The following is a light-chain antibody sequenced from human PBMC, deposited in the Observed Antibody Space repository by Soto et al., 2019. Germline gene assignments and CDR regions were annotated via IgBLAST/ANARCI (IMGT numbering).Light chain of an antibody. J-gene: IGKJ1*01. CDR1: QSVSSNY. Sequence: IVLTQSPGTLSLSPGERATLSCRASQSVSSNYLAWYQRKPGQAPRLLIYGASSRAIDIPNRFSGSGSGTDFTLTITRLELEGFAVYYCQQYGSSPPSFGEGTKVEI. CDR2: GAS. V-gene: IGKV3-20*01. CDR3: QQYGSSPPS.